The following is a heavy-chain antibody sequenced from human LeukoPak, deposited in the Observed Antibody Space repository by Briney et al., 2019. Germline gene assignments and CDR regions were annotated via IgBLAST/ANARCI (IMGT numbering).Heavy chain of an antibody. CDR1: GYTFTSYY. CDR3: ARPPYNWNDVHYGMDV. J-gene: IGHJ6*02. Sequence: ALVKVSCKASGYTFTSYYMHWVRQAPGQGLEWMGIINPSGGSTSYAQKFQGRVTMTRDTSTSTVYMELSSLRSEDTAVYYCARPPYNWNDVHYGMDVWGQGTTVTVSS. V-gene: IGHV1-46*01. D-gene: IGHD1-20*01. CDR2: INPSGGST.